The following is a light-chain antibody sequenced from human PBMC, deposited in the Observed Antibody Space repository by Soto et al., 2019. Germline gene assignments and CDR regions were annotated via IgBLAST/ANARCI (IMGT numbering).Light chain of an antibody. V-gene: IGLV2-11*01. CDR1: SSDVGRYSY. CDR2: DVS. J-gene: IGLJ1*01. CDR3: CSYGGTYTGV. Sequence: QPALAQPGSGSDPRGRPVSISCTGTSSDVGRYSYVSWYQQHPGKAPKLMIYDVSERPSGVPDRFSGSKSGNTASLTISGLQAEDEADHYCCSYGGTYTGVFGTGPKVTVL.